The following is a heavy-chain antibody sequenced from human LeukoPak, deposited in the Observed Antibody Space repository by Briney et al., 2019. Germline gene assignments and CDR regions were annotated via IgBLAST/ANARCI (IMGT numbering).Heavy chain of an antibody. D-gene: IGHD4-17*01. CDR1: GGSISSYY. CDR3: ARDNGDYYYYYMDV. J-gene: IGHJ6*03. CDR2: IYTSGST. V-gene: IGHV4-4*07. Sequence: SETLSLTCTVSGGSISSYYWNWIRQPAGKGLEWIGRIYTSGSTNYNPSLKSRVTISVDTSKNQFSLKLSSVTAADTAVYYCARDNGDYYYYYMDVWGKGTTVTVSS.